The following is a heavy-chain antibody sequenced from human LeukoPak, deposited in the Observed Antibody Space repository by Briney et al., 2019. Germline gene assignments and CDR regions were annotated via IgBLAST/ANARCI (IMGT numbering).Heavy chain of an antibody. CDR3: AKDGVAARLGGDY. CDR2: IRYDGSNK. Sequence: PGGSLRLSCAASGFTFSSYGMHWVRQAPGKGLEWVAFIRYDGSNKYYADSVKVRFTISRDNSKNTLYLQMNSLRAEDTAVYYCAKDGVAARLGGDYWGQGTLVTVST. J-gene: IGHJ4*02. CDR1: GFTFSSYG. D-gene: IGHD6-6*01. V-gene: IGHV3-30*02.